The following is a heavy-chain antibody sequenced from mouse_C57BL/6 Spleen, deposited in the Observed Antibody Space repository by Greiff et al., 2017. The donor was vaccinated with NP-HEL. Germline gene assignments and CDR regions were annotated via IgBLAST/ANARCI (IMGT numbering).Heavy chain of an antibody. Sequence: EVQLQQSGPELVKPGASVKISCKASGYTFTDYYMNWVKQSHGKSLEWIGDINPNNGGTSYNQKFKGKATLTVDKSSSTAYMELRSLTSEDSAVYYCARNGLPWFAYWGQRTLVTVSA. J-gene: IGHJ3*01. V-gene: IGHV1-26*01. CDR1: GYTFTDYY. CDR2: INPNNGGT. CDR3: ARNGLPWFAY.